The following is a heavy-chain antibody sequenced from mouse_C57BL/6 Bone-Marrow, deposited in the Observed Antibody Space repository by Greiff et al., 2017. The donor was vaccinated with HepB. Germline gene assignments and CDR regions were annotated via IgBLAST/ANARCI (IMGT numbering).Heavy chain of an antibody. Sequence: EVQVVESGGDLVKPGGSLKLSCAASGFTFSSYGMSWVRQTPDKRLEWVATISSGGSYTYYPDSVKGRFTISRDNAKNTLYLQMSSLKSEDTAMYYCARGDDYDVDFDVWGTGTTVTVSS. J-gene: IGHJ1*03. CDR1: GFTFSSYG. V-gene: IGHV5-6*01. CDR2: ISSGGSYT. CDR3: ARGDDYDVDFDV. D-gene: IGHD2-4*01.